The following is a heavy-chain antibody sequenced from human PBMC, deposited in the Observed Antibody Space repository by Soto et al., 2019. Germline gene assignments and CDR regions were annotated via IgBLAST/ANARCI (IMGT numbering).Heavy chain of an antibody. D-gene: IGHD5-12*01. CDR2: IHHSGST. Sequence: SETLSLTCAVSGYPISSGYYWGWIRQPPGKGLEWIGIIHHSGSTYYNPSLRSRTTISVDTSKNQFSLKMPSVTAADTAVYYCARSSGYVPGGYWGQGILVTVSS. CDR3: ARSSGYVPGGY. V-gene: IGHV4-38-2*01. J-gene: IGHJ4*02. CDR1: GYPISSGYY.